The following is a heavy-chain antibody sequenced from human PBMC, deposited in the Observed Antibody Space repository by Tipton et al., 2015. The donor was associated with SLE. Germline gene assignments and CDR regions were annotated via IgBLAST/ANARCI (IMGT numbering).Heavy chain of an antibody. CDR1: GGSISSHY. V-gene: IGHV4-59*08. CDR3: ARCRNSGGACRPDY. Sequence: TLSLTCTVSGGSISSHYWSWIRRPPGKALEWIAYINYSGSTNYNPSLKSRVTMSVDTSKNQFSLKLSSVTAADTAVYHCARCRNSGGACRPDYWGQGTLVTVSS. J-gene: IGHJ4*02. D-gene: IGHD2-21*02. CDR2: INYSGST.